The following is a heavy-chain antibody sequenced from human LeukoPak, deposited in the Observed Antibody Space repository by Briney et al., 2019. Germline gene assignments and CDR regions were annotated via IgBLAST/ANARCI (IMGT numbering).Heavy chain of an antibody. J-gene: IGHJ6*02. Sequence: SETLSLTCAVYGGSFSGYYWSWIRQPPGKGLEWIGEINHSGSTNYNPSLKSRVTISVDTSKNQFSLKLSSVTAADTAVYYCARYAPGYYYYGMDVWGQGTTVTVSS. V-gene: IGHV4-34*01. CDR1: GGSFSGYY. D-gene: IGHD3-10*01. CDR2: INHSGST. CDR3: ARYAPGYYYYGMDV.